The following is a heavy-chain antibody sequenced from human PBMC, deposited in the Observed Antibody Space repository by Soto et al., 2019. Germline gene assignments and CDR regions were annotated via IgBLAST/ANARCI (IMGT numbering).Heavy chain of an antibody. CDR3: ARAKIIRGVMDQFDY. D-gene: IGHD3-10*01. V-gene: IGHV4-31*03. CDR1: GGSINTGGYF. CDR2: FYSTGST. Sequence: QVQLQESGPRLVKPSQTLSLTCTVSGGSINTGGYFWSWIRQHPGKGLEWIGYFYSTGSTYYNPSLESRVTRAVDTSKNQLSLRLSSVTAADTAVYYCARAKIIRGVMDQFDYWGQGTLVTVSS. J-gene: IGHJ4*02.